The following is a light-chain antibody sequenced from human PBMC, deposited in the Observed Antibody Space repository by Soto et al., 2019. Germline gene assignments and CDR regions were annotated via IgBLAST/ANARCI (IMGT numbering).Light chain of an antibody. CDR3: QQSYTSPTT. CDR2: GAS. Sequence: DIKMTQSPSSLSASVGDRVTITCRASQSIGKHLNWYQEKAGKAPKFLIYGASTLQSGVPSWFTGSGSGTDFTLTVNSLQAEDFATYCCQQSYTSPTTFGQGTRLEIK. V-gene: IGKV1-39*01. CDR1: QSIGKH. J-gene: IGKJ5*01.